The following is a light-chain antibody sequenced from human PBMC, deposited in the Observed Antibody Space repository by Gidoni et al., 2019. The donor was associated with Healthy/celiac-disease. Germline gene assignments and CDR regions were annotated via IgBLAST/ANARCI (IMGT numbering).Light chain of an antibody. CDR1: QSVSSSY. J-gene: IGKJ1*01. CDR2: GAS. V-gene: IGKV3-20*01. Sequence: EIVLTQSPGTLSLSPGERATLSCRASQSVSSSYLAWYQQKPGQAPRLLIYGASSRATGIPDRLSGSGSGTDFTLTISRLEPEDFAVYYCQQYGSSRRWTFGQGTKVEIK. CDR3: QQYGSSRRWT.